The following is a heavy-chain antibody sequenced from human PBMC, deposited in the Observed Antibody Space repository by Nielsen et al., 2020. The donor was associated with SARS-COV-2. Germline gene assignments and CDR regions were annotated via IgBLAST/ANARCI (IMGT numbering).Heavy chain of an antibody. CDR2: IRSKIYGETT. V-gene: IGHV3-49*04. CDR3: ARVVTGRWLQSWGWYFDL. Sequence: GESLKISCTPSGFTFGDYAITWVRQAPGKGLEWLGVIRSKIYGETTEYAASVKGRFTISRDDSQGVAYLQMNSLRAEDTAVYYCARVVTGRWLQSWGWYFDLWGRGTLVTVSS. J-gene: IGHJ2*01. CDR1: GFTFGDYA. D-gene: IGHD5-24*01.